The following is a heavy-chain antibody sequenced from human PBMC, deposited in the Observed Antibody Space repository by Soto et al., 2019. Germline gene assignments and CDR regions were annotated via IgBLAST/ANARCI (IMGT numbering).Heavy chain of an antibody. CDR1: GGSISSYY. V-gene: IGHV4-59*01. Sequence: QVQLQESGPGLVKPSETLSLTCTVSGGSISSYYWSWIRQPPGKGLEWIGYIYYSGSTNYNPSLKSRVTISVDTSKNQFSLKLSSVTAADTAVYYRARGVIAARHDPRLHWFDPWGQGTLVTVSS. CDR2: IYYSGST. CDR3: ARGVIAARHDPRLHWFDP. D-gene: IGHD6-6*01. J-gene: IGHJ5*02.